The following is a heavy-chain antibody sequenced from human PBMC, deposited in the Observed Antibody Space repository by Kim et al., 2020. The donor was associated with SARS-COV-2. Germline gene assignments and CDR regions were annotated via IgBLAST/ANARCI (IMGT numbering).Heavy chain of an antibody. V-gene: IGHV3-7*03. CDR2: IKQDGSEK. D-gene: IGHD6-13*01. Sequence: GGSLRLSCAASGFTFSDYWMTWVRQAPGKGLEWVANIKQDGSEKYYVDSVKGRFTISRDNAENSLYLQMNSLRAEDTAIYYCAKVSIAALGAAYWGQGTL. CDR3: AKVSIAALGAAY. CDR1: GFTFSDYW. J-gene: IGHJ4*02.